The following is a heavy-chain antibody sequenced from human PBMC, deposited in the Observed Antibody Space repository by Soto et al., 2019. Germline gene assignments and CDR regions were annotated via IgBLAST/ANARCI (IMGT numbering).Heavy chain of an antibody. V-gene: IGHV1-8*01. D-gene: IGHD3-16*02. CDR2: MNPNSGNT. J-gene: IGHJ5*02. Sequence: ASVKVSCKASGYTFTSYEINWVRQATGQGLEWMGWMNPNSGNTGYAQKFQGRVAMTRDTSTNTAYMELSSLRSEDTAVYYCARGYDYVWGSYRYPSGFWFDPWGQGTLVTVSS. CDR1: GYTFTSYE. CDR3: ARGYDYVWGSYRYPSGFWFDP.